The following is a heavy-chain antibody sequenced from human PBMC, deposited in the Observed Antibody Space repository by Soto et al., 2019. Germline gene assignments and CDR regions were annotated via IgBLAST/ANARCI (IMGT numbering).Heavy chain of an antibody. CDR3: ASYYYDSSGLYPLDY. CDR2: IIPIFGTA. Sequence: GASVKVSCKASGGTFSSYAISWVRQAPGQGLEWMGGIIPIFGTANYAQKFQGRVTITADESTSIAYMELSSLRSEDTAVYYCASYYYDSSGLYPLDYWGQGTLVTVSS. CDR1: GGTFSSYA. V-gene: IGHV1-69*13. J-gene: IGHJ4*02. D-gene: IGHD3-22*01.